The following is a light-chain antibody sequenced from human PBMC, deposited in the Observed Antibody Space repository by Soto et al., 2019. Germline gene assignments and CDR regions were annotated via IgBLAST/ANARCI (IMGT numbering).Light chain of an antibody. V-gene: IGKV1-5*03. CDR3: QHYKFFPWT. CDR2: KVS. J-gene: IGKJ1*01. CDR1: QSIDTW. Sequence: DIQMTQSPSTLSASVGDRVTTTCRASQSIDTWLAWYQQKPGEVPKVLIYKVSNLQRGVPSRFSGSGSGTEFTLTISGLQPDDFATYYCQHYKFFPWTFGQGTKVDIK.